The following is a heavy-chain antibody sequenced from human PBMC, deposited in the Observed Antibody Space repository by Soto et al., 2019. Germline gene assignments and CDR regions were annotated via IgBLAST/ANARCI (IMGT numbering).Heavy chain of an antibody. D-gene: IGHD2-15*01. J-gene: IGHJ4*02. V-gene: IGHV1-18*04. CDR2: ISAYNGNT. Sequence: GASVKVSCKASGYTFTSYGISWVRQAPGQGLEWMGWISAYNGNTNYAQKLQGRVTMTTDTSTSTAYMELRSLRSDDTAVYYCARATRAYCSGGSCYSEFDYWGQGTLVTVPQ. CDR1: GYTFTSYG. CDR3: ARATRAYCSGGSCYSEFDY.